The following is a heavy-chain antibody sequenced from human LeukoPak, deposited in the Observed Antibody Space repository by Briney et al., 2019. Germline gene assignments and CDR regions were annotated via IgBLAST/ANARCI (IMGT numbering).Heavy chain of an antibody. CDR3: ARAGGYCGRISCPYYFDY. CDR2: MNPNSGNT. CDR1: GYTFTSYD. V-gene: IGHV1-8*01. D-gene: IGHD2-15*01. Sequence: ASVKVSCKASGYTFTSYDFNWLRQATGQELEWMGWMNPNSGNTGYSQKFQGRVIMTRNTSISTAYMELSSLRSEYTAVYYCARAGGYCGRISCPYYFDYWGQGSLVAASS. J-gene: IGHJ4*02.